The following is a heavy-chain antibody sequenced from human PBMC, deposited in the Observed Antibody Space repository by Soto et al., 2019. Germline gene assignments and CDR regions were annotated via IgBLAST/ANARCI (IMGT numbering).Heavy chain of an antibody. CDR2: IIPIIGII. CDR3: AGDPDSHYNDSHASSYP. J-gene: IGHJ5*02. D-gene: IGHD3-22*01. V-gene: IGHV1-69*04. Sequence: SVKVSCKASGGTFSTYTITWVRQAPGQGLEWMGRIIPIIGIINYAQKFQGRVTITADKFTGTAYMGLTRLRSDDTAVYYCAGDPDSHYNDSHASSYPWGQGTLVTVSS. CDR1: GGTFSTYT.